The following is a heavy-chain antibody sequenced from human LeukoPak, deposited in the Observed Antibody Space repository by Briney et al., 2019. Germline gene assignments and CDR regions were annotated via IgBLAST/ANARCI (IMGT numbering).Heavy chain of an antibody. J-gene: IGHJ4*02. Sequence: SETLSLTCAVYGGSFSGYYWSWIRQPPGKGLEWIGEINHSGSTNYNPSLKSRVTISVDTSKNQFSLKLSSVTAADTAVYYCARAGHYYGSSPYFDYWGQGTLVTVSS. CDR1: GGSFSGYY. D-gene: IGHD3-22*01. V-gene: IGHV4-34*01. CDR2: INHSGST. CDR3: ARAGHYYGSSPYFDY.